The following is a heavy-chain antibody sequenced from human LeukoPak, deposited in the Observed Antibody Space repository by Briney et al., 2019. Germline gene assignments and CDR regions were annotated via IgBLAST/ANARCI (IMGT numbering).Heavy chain of an antibody. D-gene: IGHD6-13*01. J-gene: IGHJ6*02. CDR2: ISSSSSYI. CDR1: GFSFSDYS. CDR3: ARESLSSWSPYYYYGMDV. V-gene: IGHV3-21*01. Sequence: GGSLRLSCAASGFSFSDYSMNWVRQAPGKGLEWVSCISSSSSYIHYADSVKGRFTISRDNAKKSLYLQMDSLRAEDTAVYYCARESLSSWSPYYYYGMDVWGQGTTVTVSS.